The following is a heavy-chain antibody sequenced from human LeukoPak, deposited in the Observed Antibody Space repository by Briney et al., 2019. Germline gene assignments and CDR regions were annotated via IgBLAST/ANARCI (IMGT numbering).Heavy chain of an antibody. CDR3: ARERDCSGSICNSYYGMDV. Sequence: GGSLRLSCAASGITFSSYAMSWVRQAPGKGLEWVSGISGSGGSTYYANSVKGRFTISRDNSKNTLYLQMNSLRAEDTAVYYCARERDCSGSICNSYYGMDVWGQGTTVTVSS. V-gene: IGHV3-23*01. J-gene: IGHJ6*02. CDR1: GITFSSYA. D-gene: IGHD2-15*01. CDR2: ISGSGGST.